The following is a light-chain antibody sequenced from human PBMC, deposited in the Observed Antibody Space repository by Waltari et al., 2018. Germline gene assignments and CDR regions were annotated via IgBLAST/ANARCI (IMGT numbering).Light chain of an antibody. V-gene: IGKV3-20*01. CDR1: QSVRRF. CDR3: QKYGTLPAT. J-gene: IGKJ1*01. CDR2: EAT. Sequence: EIVLTQSPGTLSLSPGERATLSCRASQSVRRFLAWYQQKLGQAPRLLIYEATSRATGIPDRFSGSCFGTDFSLIISRLEPEDFAVYYCQKYGTLPATFGQGTKVEIK.